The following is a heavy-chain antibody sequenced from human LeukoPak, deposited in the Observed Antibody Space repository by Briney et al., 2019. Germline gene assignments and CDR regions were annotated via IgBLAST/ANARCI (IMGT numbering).Heavy chain of an antibody. V-gene: IGHV1-46*01. CDR1: GYTFTSYY. J-gene: IGHJ4*02. CDR2: INPSGGST. CDR3: ARDASGGYSYGYRGLSPAY. Sequence: ASVKVSCKASGYTFTSYYMHWVRQAPGQGLEWIGIINPSGGSTSYAQKFQGRVTMTTDTSTSTAYMELRSLRSDDTAVYYCARDASGGYSYGYRGLSPAYWGQGTLVTVSS. D-gene: IGHD5-18*01.